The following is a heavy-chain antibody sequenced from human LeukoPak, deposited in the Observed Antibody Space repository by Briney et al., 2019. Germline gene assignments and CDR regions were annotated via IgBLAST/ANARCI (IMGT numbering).Heavy chain of an antibody. D-gene: IGHD3-22*01. CDR3: ARGTYYYDSSGYYGLDAFDI. V-gene: IGHV1-69*04. Sequence: SVKVSCKASGGTFSSYAISWVRQAPGQGLEWMGRIIPILGIANYAQKFQGGVTITADKSTSTAYMELSSLRSEDTAVYYCARGTYYYDSSGYYGLDAFDIWGQGTMVTVSS. CDR2: IIPILGIA. J-gene: IGHJ3*02. CDR1: GGTFSSYA.